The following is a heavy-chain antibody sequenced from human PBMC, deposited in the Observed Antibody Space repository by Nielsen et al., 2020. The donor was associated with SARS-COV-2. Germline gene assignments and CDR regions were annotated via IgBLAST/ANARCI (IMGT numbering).Heavy chain of an antibody. CDR2: INYSGST. CDR3: ARLYSGYDWGFDY. J-gene: IGHJ4*02. V-gene: IGHV4-34*09. CDR1: GGSFSGHY. D-gene: IGHD5-12*01. Sequence: LRLSCAVYGGSFSGHYWSWIRQHPGKGLEWIGYINYSGSTYYNPSLKSRITISVDTSKNQFSLKLSSVTAADTAVYYCARLYSGYDWGFDYWGQGTLVTVSS.